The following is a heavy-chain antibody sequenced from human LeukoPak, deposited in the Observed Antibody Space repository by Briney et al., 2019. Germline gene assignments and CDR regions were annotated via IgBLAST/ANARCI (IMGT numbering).Heavy chain of an antibody. CDR2: ISGSGGST. CDR3: AKDSPYYDILTGYYPYPDAFDI. V-gene: IGHV3-23*01. CDR1: GFTFSSYA. J-gene: IGHJ3*02. D-gene: IGHD3-9*01. Sequence: AGGSLRLSCAASGFTFSSYAMSWVRQAPGKGLEWVSAISGSGGSTYYADSVKGRFTISRDNSKNTLYLQMNSLRAEDTAVYYCAKDSPYYDILTGYYPYPDAFDIWGQGTMVTVSS.